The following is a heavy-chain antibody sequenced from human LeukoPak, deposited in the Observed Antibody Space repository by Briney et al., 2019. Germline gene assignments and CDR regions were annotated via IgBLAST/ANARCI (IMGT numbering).Heavy chain of an antibody. D-gene: IGHD5-24*01. V-gene: IGHV3-23*01. Sequence: GGSLRLSCAASGFTFSVAAMTWVRQAPGKGLEWVSLIGASGESTYYADSVKGRFTISRDNSKNTLSLQMNSLRVEDTAMYYCAKDIQLSTWGLGTMVTVSS. CDR2: IGASGEST. CDR1: GFTFSVAA. CDR3: AKDIQLST. J-gene: IGHJ3*01.